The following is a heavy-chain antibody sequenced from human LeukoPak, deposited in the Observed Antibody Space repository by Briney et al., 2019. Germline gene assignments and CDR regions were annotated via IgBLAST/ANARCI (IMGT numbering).Heavy chain of an antibody. D-gene: IGHD6-13*01. CDR1: GFTFSDYY. CDR3: AARKGGSWPFDY. J-gene: IGHJ4*02. V-gene: IGHV3-11*01. CDR2: ISRSGSTI. Sequence: GGSLRLSCAASGFTFSDYYMSWIRQAPGKGLEWVSYISRSGSTIYYADSVKGRCTISRDNAKNSLYLQMNSLRAEDTAVYYCAARKGGSWPFDYWGQGTLVTVSS.